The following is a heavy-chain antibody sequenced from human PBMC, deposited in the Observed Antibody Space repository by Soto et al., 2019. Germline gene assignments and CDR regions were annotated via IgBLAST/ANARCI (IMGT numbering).Heavy chain of an antibody. CDR1: GGSIINGQAY. D-gene: IGHD2-15*01. CDR2: INYRGTT. CDR3: ARDAPGVAPY. V-gene: IGHV4-31*03. Sequence: QVQLQESGPGLVKPSQTLSLTCTVSGGSIINGQAYLNWIRQHPEKGLEWMGYINYRGTTNYHPALKSRILISLDTSANQFSLRLTSVTAAYTAVYYCARDAPGVAPYWGQGTQVTVSS. J-gene: IGHJ4*02.